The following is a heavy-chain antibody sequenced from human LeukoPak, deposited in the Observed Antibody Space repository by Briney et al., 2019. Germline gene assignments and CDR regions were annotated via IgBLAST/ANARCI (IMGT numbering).Heavy chain of an antibody. CDR2: INHRGST. J-gene: IGHJ5*02. Sequence: SETLSLTCAVYGGSFSGYYWSWIRQPPGKGLEWIGEINHRGSTNYNPSLKSRVTISVDTSKNQFSLKLSSVTAADTAVYYCARGSTDIVVVPAAVGWFDPWGQGALVTVSS. D-gene: IGHD2-2*01. V-gene: IGHV4-34*01. CDR3: ARGSTDIVVVPAAVGWFDP. CDR1: GGSFSGYY.